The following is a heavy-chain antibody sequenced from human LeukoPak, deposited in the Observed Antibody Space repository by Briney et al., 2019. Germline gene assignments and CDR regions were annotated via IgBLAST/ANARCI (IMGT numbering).Heavy chain of an antibody. J-gene: IGHJ4*02. Sequence: GRSLRLSCAASGFTFSTYAMHWVRQAPGKGLEWVAVIWYDGSNKYYADSVKGRFTISRDNSKNTVYLQMNSLRAEDTAVYYCAREGSGYSDYDPDYWGQGTLVTVSS. CDR3: AREGSGYSDYDPDY. CDR2: IWYDGSNK. CDR1: GFTFSTYA. D-gene: IGHD5-12*01. V-gene: IGHV3-33*01.